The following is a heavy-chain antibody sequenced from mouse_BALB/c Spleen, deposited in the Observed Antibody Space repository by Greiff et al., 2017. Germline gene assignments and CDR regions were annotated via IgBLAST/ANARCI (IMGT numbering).Heavy chain of an antibody. J-gene: IGHJ3*01. CDR1: GYTFTSYW. Sequence: QVQLQQPGAELVRPGASVKLSCKASGYTFTSYWINWVKQRPGQGLEWIGNIYPSDSYTNYNQKFKDKATLPVDKSSSTAYMQLSSPTSEDSAVYYCTRGGGNWFAYWGQGTLVTVSA. D-gene: IGHD2-1*01. V-gene: IGHV1-69*02. CDR3: TRGGGNWFAY. CDR2: IYPSDSYT.